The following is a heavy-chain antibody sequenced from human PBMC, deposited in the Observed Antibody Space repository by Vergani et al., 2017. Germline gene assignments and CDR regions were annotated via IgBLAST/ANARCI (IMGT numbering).Heavy chain of an antibody. CDR1: GDSVISTDYH. CDR2: MDYSGST. CDR3: ASKRGACRAAYCHSYDF. J-gene: IGHJ4*02. Sequence: QVQLQESGPGLVKPSETLSLTCTVSGDSVISTDYHWGWIRQPPGKGLEWIGSMDYSGSTSYNPSLENRISISFGTPKNQFSLRLTSVTAADTAVYYCASKRGACRAAYCHSYDFWGPGTLVGVSS. D-gene: IGHD2-15*01. V-gene: IGHV4-39*01.